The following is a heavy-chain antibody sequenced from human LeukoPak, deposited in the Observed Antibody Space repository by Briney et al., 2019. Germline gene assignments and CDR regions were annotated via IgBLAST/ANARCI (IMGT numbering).Heavy chain of an antibody. Sequence: ASVKVSCKASGYTFTSYDINWMRQATGQGLEWMGWMSPNSGNTGYAQKFQGRVTMTRDTSISTAYMELSSLRSEDTAVYYCARGSSSYPRYFDYWGQGTLVTVSS. V-gene: IGHV1-8*01. CDR1: GYTFTSYD. CDR3: ARGSSSYPRYFDY. D-gene: IGHD3-22*01. J-gene: IGHJ4*02. CDR2: MSPNSGNT.